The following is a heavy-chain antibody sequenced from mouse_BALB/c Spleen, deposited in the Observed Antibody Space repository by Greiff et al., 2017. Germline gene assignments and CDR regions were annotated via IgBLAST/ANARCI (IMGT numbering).Heavy chain of an antibody. CDR2: ISSGGST. J-gene: IGHJ1*01. CDR1: GFTFSSYA. D-gene: IGHD1-1*01. CDR3: ARGGTTVVDWYFDV. Sequence: DVKLVESGGGLVKPGGSLKLSCAASGFTFSSYAMSWVRQTPEKRLEWVASISSGGSTYYPDSVKGRFTISRDNARNILYLQMSSLRSEDTAMYYCARGGTTVVDWYFDVWGAGTTVTVSS. V-gene: IGHV5-6-5*01.